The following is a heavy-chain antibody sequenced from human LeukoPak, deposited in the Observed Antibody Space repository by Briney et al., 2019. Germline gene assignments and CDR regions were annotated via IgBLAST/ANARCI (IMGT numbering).Heavy chain of an antibody. D-gene: IGHD3-22*01. CDR1: GGSISSGGYY. CDR2: IYYSGST. J-gene: IGHJ4*02. V-gene: IGHV4-31*03. CDR3: ARVTMEYYYDSSGYYYPDY. Sequence: SETLSLTCTVSGGSISSGGYYWSWIRQHPGKGLEWIGYIYYSGSTYYNPSLKSRVTISVATSKNQCSLKLSSVTAADTAVYYCARVTMEYYYDSSGYYYPDYWGQETLVTVSS.